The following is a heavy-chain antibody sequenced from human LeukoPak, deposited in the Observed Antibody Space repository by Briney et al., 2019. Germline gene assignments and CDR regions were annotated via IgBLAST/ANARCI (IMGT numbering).Heavy chain of an antibody. D-gene: IGHD5-18*01. CDR2: MSFDENIK. CDR3: ATLYSYGYFDY. CDR1: GFTFSTYA. V-gene: IGHV3-30*03. J-gene: IGHJ4*02. Sequence: GRSLRLSCAASGFTFSTYAMHWVRQAPGKGLEWVAVMSFDENIKYYADSVKGRFTISRDNSKNKLYLQMNSLRVDDTAVYYCATLYSYGYFDYWGQGTLVTVSS.